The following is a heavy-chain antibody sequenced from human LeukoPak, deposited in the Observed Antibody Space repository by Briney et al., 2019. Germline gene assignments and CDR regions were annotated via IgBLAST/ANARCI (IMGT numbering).Heavy chain of an antibody. Sequence: GGSLRLSCAASGFTFSSYSMNWVRQAPGKGLEWVAYISSSSSTIYYSDSVKGRFTISRDNAKNSLYLQMNSLRAEDKAVYYCARVATAVPLGWGQGTLVTVSS. J-gene: IGHJ4*02. CDR2: ISSSSSTI. CDR1: GFTFSSYS. CDR3: ARVATAVPLG. V-gene: IGHV3-48*01. D-gene: IGHD6-13*01.